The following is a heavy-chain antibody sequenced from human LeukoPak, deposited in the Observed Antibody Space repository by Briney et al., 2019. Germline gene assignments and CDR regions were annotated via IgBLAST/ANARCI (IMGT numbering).Heavy chain of an antibody. Sequence: ASVKVSCKASGYTFTSYYMHWVRQAPGQGLEWMGIINPSGGSTSYTQKFRGRVTMTRDTSTTTVYMELSSLRSQDTAVYYCARHKEVGDYHYFDYWGQGTLVTVSS. CDR2: INPSGGST. V-gene: IGHV1-46*01. CDR3: ARHKEVGDYHYFDY. CDR1: GYTFTSYY. J-gene: IGHJ4*02. D-gene: IGHD4-11*01.